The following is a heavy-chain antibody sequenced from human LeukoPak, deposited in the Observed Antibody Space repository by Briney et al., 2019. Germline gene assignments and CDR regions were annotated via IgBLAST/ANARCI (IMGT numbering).Heavy chain of an antibody. Sequence: SETLSLTCDVSGGSISTSYWNWIRQPPGKALEWIGYIYSSGSTNYNPSLKSRVTISVDTSKNQFSLKLNSVTAADTAVYYCARVGGENSGYRYYFDFWGQGTLVTVSS. D-gene: IGHD5-18*01. J-gene: IGHJ4*02. V-gene: IGHV4-59*12. CDR1: GGSISTSY. CDR3: ARVGGENSGYRYYFDF. CDR2: IYSSGST.